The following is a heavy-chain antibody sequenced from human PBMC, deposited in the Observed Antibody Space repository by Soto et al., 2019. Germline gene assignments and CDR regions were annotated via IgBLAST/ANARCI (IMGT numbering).Heavy chain of an antibody. Sequence: SETLSLTCTVSGGSINQYYWTWIRQPPGKGLEWMGYIYYSGTTTNYNPSLKSRVTLAVDTSKNQFSLKLSSATAADTAVYYCARRGGSYAVPHFDYWGQGTMVT. CDR2: IYYSGTTT. V-gene: IGHV4-59*08. CDR3: ARRGGSYAVPHFDY. J-gene: IGHJ4*02. CDR1: GGSINQYY. D-gene: IGHD1-26*01.